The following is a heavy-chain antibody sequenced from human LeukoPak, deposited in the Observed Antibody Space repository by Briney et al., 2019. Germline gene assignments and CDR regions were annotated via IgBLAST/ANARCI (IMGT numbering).Heavy chain of an antibody. J-gene: IGHJ4*02. CDR3: ANTVVPAANTDY. CDR1: GFTFSSYG. D-gene: IGHD2-2*01. CDR2: IRYDGSNK. V-gene: IGHV3-30*02. Sequence: GGSLRLSCAASGFTFSSYGMHWVRQAPGQGLEWVAFIRYDGSNKYYADSVKGRFTISRDNSKNTLYLQMDSLRAEDTAVYCCANTVVPAANTDYWRQGTLVTVSS.